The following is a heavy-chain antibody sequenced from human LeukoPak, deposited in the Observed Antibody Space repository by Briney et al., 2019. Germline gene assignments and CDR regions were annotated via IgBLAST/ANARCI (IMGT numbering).Heavy chain of an antibody. CDR3: ARDLMYCDTMSCYDGDLDY. CDR2: ISAYNGNT. J-gene: IGHJ4*02. Sequence: PEASVKVSCKASGYTFTSYGISWVRQAPGQGLEWMGWISAYNGNTNYAQKLQGRVTMTTDTSTSTAYMELRSLRSDDTAIYYCARDLMYCDTMSCYDGDLDYWGQGTPVTVSS. CDR1: GYTFTSYG. D-gene: IGHD2-2*01. V-gene: IGHV1-18*01.